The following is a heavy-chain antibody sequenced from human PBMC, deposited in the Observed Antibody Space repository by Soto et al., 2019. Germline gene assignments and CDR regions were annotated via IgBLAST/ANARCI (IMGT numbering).Heavy chain of an antibody. CDR2: INPNGGST. Sequence: QVQLVQSGAEVKRPGASVKVSCKASGYTFTTYYMHWVRQAPGQGLEWLGIINPNGGSTTYAQKFQARVTMTRATPTSTVYLELSSLRSEDTAVYYCAGAGYCSGGTCFHGNCDYWGQGQLVTVSA. CDR3: AGAGYCSGGTCFHGNCDY. J-gene: IGHJ4*02. D-gene: IGHD2-15*01. V-gene: IGHV1-46*01. CDR1: GYTFTTYY.